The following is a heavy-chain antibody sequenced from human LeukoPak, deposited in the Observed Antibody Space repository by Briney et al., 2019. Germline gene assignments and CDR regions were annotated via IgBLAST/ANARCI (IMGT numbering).Heavy chain of an antibody. V-gene: IGHV1-24*01. D-gene: IGHD2-2*02. CDR3: ASVVFEVVPGAIYYDR. CDR2: LDPEDGET. J-gene: IGHJ4*02. CDR1: VSTLTELS. Sequence: ASVKVSCKVTVSTLTELSMHWVRQAPGKRPGWMGGLDPEDGETIYAQKFQARVTMTADTSTDTAYMELSSLRPVYTAVYYCASVVFEVVPGAIYYDRWGQGTLVTVSS.